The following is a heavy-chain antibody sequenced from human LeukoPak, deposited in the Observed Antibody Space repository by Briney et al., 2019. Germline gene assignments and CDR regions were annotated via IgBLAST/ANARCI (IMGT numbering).Heavy chain of an antibody. CDR2: IYSGGST. D-gene: IGHD2-15*01. J-gene: IGHJ4*02. CDR3: ARDWTGYCSGGSCYAFDY. Sequence: PGGSLRLSCAASGFTVSSNYMSWVRQAPGKGLEWVSVIYSGGSTYYADSVKGRFTISRDNSKNTLYLQMNSLRAEDTAVHYCARDWTGYCSGGSCYAFDYWGQGTLVTVSS. V-gene: IGHV3-66*01. CDR1: GFTVSSNY.